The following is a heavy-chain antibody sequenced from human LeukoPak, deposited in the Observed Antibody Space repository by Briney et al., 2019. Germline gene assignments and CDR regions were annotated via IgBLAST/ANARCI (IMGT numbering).Heavy chain of an antibody. V-gene: IGHV3-21*06. CDR2: IKNSANFI. CDR1: GFTFSSYN. J-gene: IGHJ6*02. CDR3: ARWNGDCSTTSCPYYYGMDV. D-gene: IGHD2-2*03. Sequence: GGSLRLSCAASGFTFSSYNMNWVRQAPGKGLEWLSSIKNSANFIYYADSVKGRFTISRDDAKNSLYLQMSSLRVEDTAVYYCARWNGDCSTTSCPYYYGMDVWDQGTTVTVSS.